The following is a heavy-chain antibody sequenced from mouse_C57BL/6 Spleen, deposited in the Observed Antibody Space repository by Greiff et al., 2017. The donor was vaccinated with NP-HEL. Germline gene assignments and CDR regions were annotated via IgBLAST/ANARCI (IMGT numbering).Heavy chain of an antibody. Sequence: QVQLQQPGAELVMPGASVKLSCKASGYTFTSYWMHWVKQRPGQGLEWIGEIDPSDSYTNYNQKFKGKSTLTVDKSSSTAYMQLSSLTSEDSAVYCCARRCSGSYWIAYWGQGTLVTVSA. D-gene: IGHD1-1*01. J-gene: IGHJ3*01. V-gene: IGHV1-69*01. CDR2: IDPSDSYT. CDR1: GYTFTSYW. CDR3: ARRCSGSYWIAY.